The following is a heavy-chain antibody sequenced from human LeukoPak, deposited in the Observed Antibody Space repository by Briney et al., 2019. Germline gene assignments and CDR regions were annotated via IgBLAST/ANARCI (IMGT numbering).Heavy chain of an antibody. CDR3: ASKSTDHGELRFDY. CDR1: GDSPNTYF. D-gene: IGHD4-17*01. J-gene: IGHJ4*02. V-gene: IGHV4-59*01. Sequence: SETLSVTWTLSGDSPNTYFWSWIRQSPGEGLEWIGYIYYTGTTNYNPSLKSRVTISVDTSKNQFSLKVNSVTAADTGVYYCASKSTDHGELRFDYWGQGTLVTVSS. CDR2: IYYTGTT.